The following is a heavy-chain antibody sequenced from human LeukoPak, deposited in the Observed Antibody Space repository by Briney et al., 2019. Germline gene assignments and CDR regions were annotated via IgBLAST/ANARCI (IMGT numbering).Heavy chain of an antibody. D-gene: IGHD6-19*01. CDR1: GFTFSSYS. J-gene: IGHJ4*02. CDR2: ISGSGGST. Sequence: PGGSLRLSCAASGFTFSSYSMNWVRQAPGKGLEWVSAISGSGGSTYYADSVKGRFTISRDNSKNTLYLQMISLRAEDTAVYYCAKDVAVAGSTPLDYWGQGTLVTVSS. V-gene: IGHV3-23*01. CDR3: AKDVAVAGSTPLDY.